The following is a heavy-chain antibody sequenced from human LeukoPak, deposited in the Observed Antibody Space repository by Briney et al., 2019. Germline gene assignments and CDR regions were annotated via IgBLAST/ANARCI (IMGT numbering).Heavy chain of an antibody. V-gene: IGHV4-59*01. CDR1: GFTFSSYS. Sequence: GSLRLSCAASGFTFSSYSMNWVRQPPGKGLEWIGYICYSGSTNYNPSLKSRVTISVDTSKNQFSLKLSSVTAADTAVYYCARGQSYNWNGHDAFDIWGQGTMVTVSS. CDR3: ARGQSYNWNGHDAFDI. CDR2: ICYSGST. D-gene: IGHD1-1*01. J-gene: IGHJ3*02.